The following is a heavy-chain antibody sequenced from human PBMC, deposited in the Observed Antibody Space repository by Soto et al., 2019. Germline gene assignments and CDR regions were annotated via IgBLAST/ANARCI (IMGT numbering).Heavy chain of an antibody. CDR2: IYYSGST. V-gene: IGHV4-39*02. D-gene: IGHD6-13*01. CDR3: AREVAAAGDY. CDR1: GGSISTSSYY. J-gene: IGHJ4*02. Sequence: QLQLQESGPGLVKPSETLSLTCTVSGGSISTSSYYWGWIRQPPGKGLEWIGSIYYSGSTYYNPSLKGRVTISVDTSKNQFSLKLSSVTAADTAVYYCAREVAAAGDYWGQGTLVTVSS.